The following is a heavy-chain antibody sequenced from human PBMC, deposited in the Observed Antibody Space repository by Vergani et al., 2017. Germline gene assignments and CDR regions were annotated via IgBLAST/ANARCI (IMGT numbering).Heavy chain of an antibody. CDR2: INHSGST. CDR3: ARGWEEYVFDY. Sequence: QVQLQESGPGLVKPSETLSLTCTVSGGSISSYYWSWIRQPPGKGLEWIGEINHSGSTNYNPSLKSRVTISVDTSKNQFSLKLSSVTAADTAVYYCARGWEEYVFDYWGQGTLVTVSS. CDR1: GGSISSYY. D-gene: IGHD2/OR15-2a*01. J-gene: IGHJ4*02. V-gene: IGHV4-34*01.